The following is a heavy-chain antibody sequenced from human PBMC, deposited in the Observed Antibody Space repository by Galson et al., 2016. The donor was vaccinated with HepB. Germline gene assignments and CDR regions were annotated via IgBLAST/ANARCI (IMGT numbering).Heavy chain of an antibody. Sequence: SLRLSCAASGFTFNVYWMTWVRQAPGKGLEWVANIKQDGNEKHYVDSVKGRFTISRDNANVSLHLEMNSLRAEDTAVYYCARDAYGDRRGDYWGQGTLVTVSS. CDR2: IKQDGNEK. V-gene: IGHV3-7*01. CDR1: GFTFNVYW. D-gene: IGHD4-17*01. J-gene: IGHJ4*02. CDR3: ARDAYGDRRGDY.